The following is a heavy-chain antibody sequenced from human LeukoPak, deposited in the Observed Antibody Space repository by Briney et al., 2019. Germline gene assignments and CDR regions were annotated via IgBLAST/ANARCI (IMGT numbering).Heavy chain of an antibody. D-gene: IGHD3-22*01. CDR2: IYYSGST. CDR3: ARSNYYYDSSGYLDAFDI. CDR1: GGSISSSSYY. V-gene: IGHV4-39*07. Sequence: SETLSLTCTVSGGSISSSSYYWGWIRQPPGKGLEWIGSIYYSGSTYYNPSLKSRFTISVDTSEDQFSLKLSSVTAADTAVYYCARSNYYYDSSGYLDAFDIWGQGTMVTVSS. J-gene: IGHJ3*02.